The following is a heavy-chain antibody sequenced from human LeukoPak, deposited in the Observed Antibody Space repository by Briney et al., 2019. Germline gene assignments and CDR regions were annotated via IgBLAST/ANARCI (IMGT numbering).Heavy chain of an antibody. J-gene: IGHJ4*02. Sequence: PGRSLRLSCAASGFTFSSYAMHWVRQAPGKGLEWVAVISYDGSNKYYADSVKGRFTISRDNSKNTLYLQMNSLRAEDTAVYYCARDPSYDSSGYYGFDYWGQGTLATVSS. D-gene: IGHD3-22*01. CDR1: GFTFSSYA. CDR2: ISYDGSNK. CDR3: ARDPSYDSSGYYGFDY. V-gene: IGHV3-30-3*01.